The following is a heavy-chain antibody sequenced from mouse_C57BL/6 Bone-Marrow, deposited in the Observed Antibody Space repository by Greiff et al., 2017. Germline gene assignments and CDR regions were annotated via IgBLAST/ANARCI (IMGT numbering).Heavy chain of an antibody. CDR1: GFTFSDYG. CDR3: ARWSITTVVATPMDY. V-gene: IGHV5-15*01. CDR2: ISNLAYSI. J-gene: IGHJ4*01. Sequence: EVKLMESGGGLVQPGGSLKLSCAASGFTFSDYGMAWVRQAPRKGPEWVAFISNLAYSIYYADTVTGLFTISRENAKNTLYLEMSSLRSEDTAMYYCARWSITTVVATPMDYWGQGTSVTVSS. D-gene: IGHD1-1*01.